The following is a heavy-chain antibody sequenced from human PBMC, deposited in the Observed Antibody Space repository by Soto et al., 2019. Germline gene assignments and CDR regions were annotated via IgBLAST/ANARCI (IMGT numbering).Heavy chain of an antibody. CDR2: ISAYNGNT. J-gene: IGHJ4*02. Sequence: ASVKVSCKASGYTFTSCGISWVRQAPGQGLEWMGWISAYNGNTNYAQKLQGRVTMTTDTSTSTAYMELRSLRSDDTAVYYCARDGTGYSSGGGYDYWGQGTLVTVSS. CDR3: ARDGTGYSSGGGYDY. V-gene: IGHV1-18*01. CDR1: GYTFTSCG. D-gene: IGHD6-19*01.